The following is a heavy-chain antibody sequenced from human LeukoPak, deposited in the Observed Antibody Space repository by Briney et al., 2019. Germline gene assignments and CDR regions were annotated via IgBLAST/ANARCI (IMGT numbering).Heavy chain of an antibody. D-gene: IGHD3/OR15-3a*01. CDR2: IYYSGST. CDR1: GGSISSGGYY. CDR3: ARAPDVDTYYFDY. Sequence: PSQTLSLTCTVSGGSISSGGYYWSWIRQHPGKGLEWIGYIYYSGSTYYSPSLKSRVTISVDTSKNQFSLKLSSVTAADTAVYYCARAPDVDTYYFDYWGQGTLVTVSS. J-gene: IGHJ4*02. V-gene: IGHV4-31*03.